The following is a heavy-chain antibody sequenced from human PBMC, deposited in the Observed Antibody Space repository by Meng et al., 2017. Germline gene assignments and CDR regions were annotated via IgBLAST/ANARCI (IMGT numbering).Heavy chain of an antibody. Sequence: VQVVQSGAEVKKPGASVKVSCKASGYTFTSYGISWVRQAPGQGLEWMGWIIPIFGTANYEQKFQGRVTITADESTSTAYMELSSLRSEDTAVYYCAREGPCGGDCSGFDYWGQGTLVTVSS. CDR1: GYTFTSYG. CDR3: AREGPCGGDCSGFDY. D-gene: IGHD2-21*02. V-gene: IGHV1-69*13. J-gene: IGHJ4*02. CDR2: IIPIFGTA.